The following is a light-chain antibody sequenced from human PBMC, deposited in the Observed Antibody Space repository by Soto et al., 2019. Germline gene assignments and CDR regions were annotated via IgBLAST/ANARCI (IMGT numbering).Light chain of an antibody. J-gene: IGKJ1*01. CDR3: QQYHSSLWT. CDR1: QSLNRD. V-gene: IGKV3-20*01. Sequence: IVMTQSPATLSMSPGERATLSCRASQSLNRDLAWYQQKPGQAPRLLMYGTSSRATGIPDRFSGSGSGTDFTLTISRLEPEDFAVYYCQQYHSSLWTFGQGTKVDIK. CDR2: GTS.